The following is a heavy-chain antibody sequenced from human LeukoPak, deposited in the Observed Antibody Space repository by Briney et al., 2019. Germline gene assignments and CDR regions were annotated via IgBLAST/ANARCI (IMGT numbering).Heavy chain of an antibody. J-gene: IGHJ6*02. D-gene: IGHD1-26*01. V-gene: IGHV4-59*08. CDR3: ARASSGYYNYGMDV. Sequence: SETLSLTCTVSGGSISSYYWSWIRQPPGKGLEWIGYIYYSGSTNYNPSLKSRVTISVDTSKNQFSLKLSSVTAADTAVYYCARASSGYYNYGMDVWGQGTTVTASS. CDR2: IYYSGST. CDR1: GGSISSYY.